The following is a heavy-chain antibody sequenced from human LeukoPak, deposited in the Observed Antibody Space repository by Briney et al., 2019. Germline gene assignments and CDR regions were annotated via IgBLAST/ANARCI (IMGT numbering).Heavy chain of an antibody. CDR1: GESFSGYY. V-gene: IGHV4-34*01. J-gene: IGHJ4*02. D-gene: IGHD3-22*01. Sequence: SETLSLTCAVYGESFSGYYWSWIRQPPGKGLEWIGEINHSGSTNYNPSLKSRVTISVDTSKNQFSLKLSSVTAADTAVYYCARVRSSRSSGYSYWGQGTLVTVSS. CDR2: INHSGST. CDR3: ARVRSSRSSGYSY.